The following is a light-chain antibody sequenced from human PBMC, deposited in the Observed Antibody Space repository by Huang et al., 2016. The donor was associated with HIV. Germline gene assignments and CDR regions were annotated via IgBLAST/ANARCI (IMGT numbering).Light chain of an antibody. CDR2: LGS. V-gene: IGKV2-28*01. CDR3: MQALQTPLT. J-gene: IGKJ4*01. CDR1: QSLLDTNRHNY. Sequence: DIVMTQSPLTLPVTPGEPASISCRSSQSLLDTNRHNYVDWYLQKPGQSPQLLSYLGSNRASGVPDRFSGSGSGTDFTLKISRVEAEDVGIYYCMQALQTPLTFGAGTKIEIK.